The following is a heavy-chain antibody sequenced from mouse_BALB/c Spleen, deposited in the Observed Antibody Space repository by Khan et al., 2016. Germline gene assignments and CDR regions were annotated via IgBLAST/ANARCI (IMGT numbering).Heavy chain of an antibody. V-gene: IGHV14-3*02. J-gene: IGHJ1*01. D-gene: IGHD1-1*01. Sequence: EVQLQQSGAELVKPGASVKLSCTASGFNIKDTYMHWVKQRPEQGLEWIGRIDPANGNTKYDPKFQGKATITADTSSNTAYLQLSSLTSEDTAVYYCANYGSSYWYFDVWGVGTTVTVSS. CDR2: IDPANGNT. CDR3: ANYGSSYWYFDV. CDR1: GFNIKDTY.